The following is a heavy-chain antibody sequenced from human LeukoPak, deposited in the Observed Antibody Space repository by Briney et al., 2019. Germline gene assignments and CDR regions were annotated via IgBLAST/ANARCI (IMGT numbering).Heavy chain of an antibody. CDR2: INEDGSTT. D-gene: IGHD1-26*01. CDR3: VRDLGGRSGH. CDR1: GFTFSSNC. V-gene: IGHV3-74*01. J-gene: IGHJ4*02. Sequence: GGSLRLSCAASGFTFSSNCMHWVRQAPGKGLVWVSRINEDGSTTNYADSVKGRSTISRDNAKNTLYLQMNSLRAEDTAVYYCVRDLGGRSGHWGQGTLVTVSS.